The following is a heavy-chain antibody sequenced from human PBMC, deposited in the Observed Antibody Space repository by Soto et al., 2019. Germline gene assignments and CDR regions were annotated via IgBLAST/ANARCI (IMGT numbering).Heavy chain of an antibody. CDR1: GYTFTSYY. CDR2: INPSGGST. J-gene: IGHJ6*02. Sequence: QVQLVQSGAEVKKPGASVKVSCKASGYTFTSYYMHWVRQAPGQGLEWMGIINPSGGSTSYAQKFQGRITMTRDTYTSTVYMELSSLRSEDTAVYYCARNGITMVRGVISPRGMDVWGQGTTSPSP. V-gene: IGHV1-46*03. D-gene: IGHD3-10*01. CDR3: ARNGITMVRGVISPRGMDV.